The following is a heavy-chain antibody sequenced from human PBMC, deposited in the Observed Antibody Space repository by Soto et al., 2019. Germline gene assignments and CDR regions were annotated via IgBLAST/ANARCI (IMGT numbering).Heavy chain of an antibody. CDR1: GFTFSSYA. CDR3: AKDRIAARPLGTWFDP. Sequence: GGSLRLSCAASGFTFSSYAMSWVRQAPGKGLEWVSAISGSGGSTYYADSVKGRFTISRDNSENTLYLQMNSLRAEDTAVYYCAKDRIAARPLGTWFDPWGQGTLVTVSS. D-gene: IGHD6-6*01. CDR2: ISGSGGST. V-gene: IGHV3-23*01. J-gene: IGHJ5*02.